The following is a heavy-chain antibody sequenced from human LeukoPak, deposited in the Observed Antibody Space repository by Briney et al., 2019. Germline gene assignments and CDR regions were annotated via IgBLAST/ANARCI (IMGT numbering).Heavy chain of an antibody. J-gene: IGHJ4*02. D-gene: IGHD2-2*01. Sequence: ASVKVSCKASGGTFSSYAISWVRQAPGQGLEWMGGIIPIFGTANYAQKFQGRVTITADESTSTAYMELSSLRSEDTAVYYCARDIQTYCSSTSCYEGDYWGQGTLVTVSS. CDR3: ARDIQTYCSSTSCYEGDY. CDR2: IIPIFGTA. V-gene: IGHV1-69*13. CDR1: GGTFSSYA.